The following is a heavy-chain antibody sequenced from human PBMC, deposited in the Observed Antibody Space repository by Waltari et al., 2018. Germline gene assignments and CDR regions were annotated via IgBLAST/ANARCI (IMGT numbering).Heavy chain of an antibody. J-gene: IGHJ4*02. CDR2: INQDGSEK. V-gene: IGHV3-7*01. D-gene: IGHD1-7*01. CDR3: ARGMRTFDC. Sequence: EVQLVESGGGLVQPGGSLRLSCAASGFPFRRYWRSWVRQAPGKGLEWVANINQDGSEKYYVDSVKGRFTISRDNTKNSLYLQMNSLRAEDTALYYCARGMRTFDCWGQGTLVTVSS. CDR1: GFPFRRYW.